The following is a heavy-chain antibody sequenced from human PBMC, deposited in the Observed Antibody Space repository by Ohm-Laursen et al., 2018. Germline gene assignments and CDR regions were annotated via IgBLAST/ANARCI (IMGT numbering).Heavy chain of an antibody. J-gene: IGHJ4*02. CDR3: AKRDISNYHCFDS. D-gene: IGHD4-11*01. Sequence: SLRLSCAASGITFSDHYFDWVRQAPGRGLEWVGRTRNKANSYTTEYAASVKGRFTISRDDTKNTLYLQMNSLKIEDTAVYYCAKRDISNYHCFDSWGQGTLVTVSA. CDR1: GITFSDHY. V-gene: IGHV3-72*01. CDR2: TRNKANSYTT.